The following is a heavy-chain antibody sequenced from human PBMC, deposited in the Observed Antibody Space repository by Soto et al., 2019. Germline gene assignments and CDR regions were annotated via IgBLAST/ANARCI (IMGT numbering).Heavy chain of an antibody. Sequence: QVQLVESGGGVVQPGMSLSLSCAASGFTFSDYPMHWVRQAPGKGLEWVAVISYDGRVKYYVDSVKGRFTISRDDSKNTLYLQMNSLRVDDTAVYYCARDFIVGAPDYFDYWGQGTLVTVSS. CDR2: ISYDGRVK. CDR1: GFTFSDYP. D-gene: IGHD1-26*01. CDR3: ARDFIVGAPDYFDY. V-gene: IGHV3-30*04. J-gene: IGHJ4*02.